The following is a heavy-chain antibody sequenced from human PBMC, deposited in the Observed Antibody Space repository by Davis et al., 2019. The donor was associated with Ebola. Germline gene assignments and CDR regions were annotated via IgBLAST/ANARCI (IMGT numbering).Heavy chain of an antibody. V-gene: IGHV1-18*01. J-gene: IGHJ5*02. CDR1: GYTFTSYA. CDR3: ARGRGPGYCSSTSCYWFDP. CDR2: ISAYNGNT. Sequence: AASVKVSCKASGYTFTSYAMHWVRQAPGQGLEWMGWISAYNGNTNYAQKLQGRVTMTTDTSTSTAYMELRSLRSDDTAVYYCARGRGPGYCSSTSCYWFDPWGQGTLVTVSS. D-gene: IGHD2-2*01.